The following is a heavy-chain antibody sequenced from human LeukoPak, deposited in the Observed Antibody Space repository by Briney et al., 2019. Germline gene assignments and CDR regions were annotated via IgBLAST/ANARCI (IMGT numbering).Heavy chain of an antibody. D-gene: IGHD3-22*01. Sequence: ASVKVSCKASGYTFTSYYMHWVRQAPGQGLEWMGIINPSGGSTSYAQKFQGRVTMTRDTSTSTVYMELSSLRSEDTAVYYCARVRGAYYDSSGYSDAFDIWGQGTMVTVSS. CDR3: ARVRGAYYDSSGYSDAFDI. CDR2: INPSGGST. V-gene: IGHV1-46*01. CDR1: GYTFTSYY. J-gene: IGHJ3*02.